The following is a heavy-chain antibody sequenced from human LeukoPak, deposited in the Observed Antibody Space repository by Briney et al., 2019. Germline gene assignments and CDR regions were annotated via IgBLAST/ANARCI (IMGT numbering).Heavy chain of an antibody. CDR1: GGSFSGYY. V-gene: IGHV4-34*01. CDR3: ARGARGP. CDR2: INHSGST. Sequence: SETLSLTCAVYGGSFSGYYWSWVRQPPGKGLEWIGEINHSGSTNYNPSLKSRVTISVDTSKNQFSLKLSSVTAADTAVYYCARGARGPWGQGTLVTVSS. D-gene: IGHD3-16*01. J-gene: IGHJ5*02.